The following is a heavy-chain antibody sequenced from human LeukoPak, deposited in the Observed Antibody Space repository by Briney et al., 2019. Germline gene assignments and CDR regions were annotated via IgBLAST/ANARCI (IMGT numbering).Heavy chain of an antibody. Sequence: ASVKVSCKASRYTFTSYDINWVREAAGQGLEWMGWMNPNTGRTGFAQKFQGRLTMTRDTSISTAYLELSSLRSEDTAIYYCARLSQTPDYYSNGGYYQLGSWGQGTPVTVSS. D-gene: IGHD3-22*01. CDR1: RYTFTSYD. J-gene: IGHJ4*02. CDR2: MNPNTGRT. V-gene: IGHV1-8*01. CDR3: ARLSQTPDYYSNGGYYQLGS.